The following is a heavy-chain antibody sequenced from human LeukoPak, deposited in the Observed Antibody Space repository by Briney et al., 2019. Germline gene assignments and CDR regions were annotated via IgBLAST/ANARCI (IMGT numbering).Heavy chain of an antibody. CDR3: AREHTIAATGTHWFAP. D-gene: IGHD6-13*01. V-gene: IGHV3-30-3*01. CDR2: ISYDGSNK. Sequence: GGSLRLSCAASGFTFSSYAMHWVRQAPGKGLEWVAVISYDGSNKYYADSVKGRLTISRDNSKNTLYLQMSSLRVEDTAVYYCAREHTIAATGTHWFAPWGQGTLVTVSS. J-gene: IGHJ5*02. CDR1: GFTFSSYA.